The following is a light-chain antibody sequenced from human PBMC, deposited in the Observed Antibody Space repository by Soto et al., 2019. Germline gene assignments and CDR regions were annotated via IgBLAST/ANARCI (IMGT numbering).Light chain of an antibody. CDR3: QQRSNWPRT. J-gene: IGKJ1*01. V-gene: IGKV3-11*01. CDR2: DAS. Sequence: EIVLTQSPATLSLSPGERATLSCRASQSVSSYLVWYQQKPGQAPRLLIYDASNRATDIPPRFSGSGSGTNFTLTISSLEPEDFAVYYCQQRSNWPRTFGQGTKVDIK. CDR1: QSVSSY.